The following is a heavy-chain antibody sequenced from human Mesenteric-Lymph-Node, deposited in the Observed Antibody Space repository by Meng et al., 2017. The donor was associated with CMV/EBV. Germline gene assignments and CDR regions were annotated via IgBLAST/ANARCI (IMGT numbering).Heavy chain of an antibody. D-gene: IGHD7-27*01. CDR1: GFTVSSDY. V-gene: IGHV3-53*01. J-gene: IGHJ4*02. Sequence: GGSLRLSCAASGFTVSSDYMTWVRQAPGKGLYWVSVIYSGGGTYYADSVKGRFTISRDDSKNTVYLQMNSLRAEDTAVYYCAREDNWGSFDYWGQGTLVTVSS. CDR3: AREDNWGSFDY. CDR2: IYSGGGT.